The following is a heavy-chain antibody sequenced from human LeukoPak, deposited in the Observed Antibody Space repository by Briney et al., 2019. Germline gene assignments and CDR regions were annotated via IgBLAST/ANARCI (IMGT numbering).Heavy chain of an antibody. CDR2: FDPEVGKT. CDR1: GYTFTGYY. CDR3: ATRYCSGGSCPNYYYYYINV. J-gene: IGHJ6*03. D-gene: IGHD2-15*01. V-gene: IGHV1-24*01. Sequence: GASVKVSCKASGYTFTGYYMHWARQAPGKGLEWMGGFDPEVGKTIYAQKFQGRVTMTEDTSTDTAYMELSSLRSEDTAVYYCATRYCSGGSCPNYYYYYINVWGKGTTVTISS.